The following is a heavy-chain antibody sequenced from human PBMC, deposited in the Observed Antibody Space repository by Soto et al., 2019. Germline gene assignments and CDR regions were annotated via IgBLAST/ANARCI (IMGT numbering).Heavy chain of an antibody. V-gene: IGHV3-7*05. J-gene: IGHJ6*02. CDR3: SRRLEV. CDR1: GFNFYIRW. CDR2: IKEDGSEK. Sequence: EVQLVESGGGLVQPGGSLRLSCTASGFNFYIRWMDWVRQAPGKGLEWVANIKEDGSEKYYVDSVKGRFTIFRDNARNALYLQMHNFGVADTAVYYCSRRLEVLGQGTTVIVSS.